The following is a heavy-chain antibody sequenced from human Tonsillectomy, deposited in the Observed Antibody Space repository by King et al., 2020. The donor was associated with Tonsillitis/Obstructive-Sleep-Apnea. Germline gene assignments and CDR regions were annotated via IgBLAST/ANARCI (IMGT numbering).Heavy chain of an antibody. CDR1: GFTFSTYA. V-gene: IGHV3-30*01. CDR2: ISDDGSNK. Sequence: VQLVESGGGVVQPGRSLRLSCAASGFTFSTYAMHWVRQAPGKGLEWVAVISDDGSNKYYADSVKGRFNISRDNSKNTLYLQMNSLRAEDTAVYYCARGIAPLPDYYYYYMDVWDKGTTVTVPS. CDR3: ARGIAPLPDYYYYYMDV. J-gene: IGHJ6*03. D-gene: IGHD6-6*01.